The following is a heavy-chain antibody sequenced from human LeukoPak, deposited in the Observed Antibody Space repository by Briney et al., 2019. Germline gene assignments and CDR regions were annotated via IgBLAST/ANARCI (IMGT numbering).Heavy chain of an antibody. V-gene: IGHV5-10-1*01. J-gene: IGHJ6*04. Sequence: GESLKISCKGSGYSFTSYWISWVRQMPGKGLEWMGRIDPSDSYTNYSPSFQGHVTISADKSISTAYLQWSSLKASDTAMYYCARLVRYCSSTSCYSMGDYYYYGMDVWGKGTTVTVSS. CDR2: IDPSDSYT. CDR3: ARLVRYCSSTSCYSMGDYYYYGMDV. D-gene: IGHD2-2*01. CDR1: GYSFTSYW.